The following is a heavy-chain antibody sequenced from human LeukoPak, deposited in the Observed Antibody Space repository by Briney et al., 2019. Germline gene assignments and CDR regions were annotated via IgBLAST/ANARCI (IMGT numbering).Heavy chain of an antibody. Sequence: PGGSLRLSCAASGFIFSNYGMHWVRQAPGKGLEWVAFIRYDESNKYYADSVQGRFTISRDNSKSTLYLQMNNLRAEDTALYYCAKSWSYYYMDVWGKGTTVTISS. CDR1: GFIFSNYG. J-gene: IGHJ6*03. V-gene: IGHV3-30*02. D-gene: IGHD3-3*01. CDR3: AKSWSYYYMDV. CDR2: IRYDESNK.